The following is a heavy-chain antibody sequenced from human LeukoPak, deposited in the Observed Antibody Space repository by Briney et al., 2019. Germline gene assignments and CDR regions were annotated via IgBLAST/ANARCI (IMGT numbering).Heavy chain of an antibody. CDR1: GFTVSSNY. Sequence: GSLRLSCAASGFTVSSNYMSWVRQAPGKGLEWVSVIYSGGSTYYADSVKGRFTVSRDNSKNTLYLQMNSLRAEDTAVYYCARVVVAALDYWGQGTLVTVSS. D-gene: IGHD2-15*01. V-gene: IGHV3-53*01. CDR3: ARVVVAALDY. CDR2: IYSGGST. J-gene: IGHJ4*02.